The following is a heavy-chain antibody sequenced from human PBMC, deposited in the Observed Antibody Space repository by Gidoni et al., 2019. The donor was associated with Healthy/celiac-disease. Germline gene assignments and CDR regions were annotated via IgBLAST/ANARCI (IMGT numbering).Heavy chain of an antibody. V-gene: IGHV3-21*01. D-gene: IGHD3-16*01. Sequence: EVQLVESGGGLVKPGGSLRLSCAASGFTFSSYSMNWVRQAPGKGLEWVSSSSSSSSYIYYADSVKGRFTISRDNAKNSLYLQMNSLRAEDTAVYYCAREMGDQGVFDYWGQGTLVTVSS. CDR1: GFTFSSYS. J-gene: IGHJ4*02. CDR3: AREMGDQGVFDY. CDR2: SSSSSSYI.